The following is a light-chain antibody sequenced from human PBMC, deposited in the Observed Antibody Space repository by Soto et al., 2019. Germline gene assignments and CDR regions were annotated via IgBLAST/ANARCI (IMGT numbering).Light chain of an antibody. CDR1: SSDVGGYNY. J-gene: IGLJ1*01. CDR2: DVS. CDR3: CSYAGGPYV. Sequence: QSALTQPRSVSGSPGQSVAISCTGTSSDVGGYNYVSWYQQHPGKAPKLMIYDVSKRPSGVPDRLSGSKSGNTASLTISGLQAEDEADYYCCSYAGGPYVFGTGTKLTVL. V-gene: IGLV2-11*01.